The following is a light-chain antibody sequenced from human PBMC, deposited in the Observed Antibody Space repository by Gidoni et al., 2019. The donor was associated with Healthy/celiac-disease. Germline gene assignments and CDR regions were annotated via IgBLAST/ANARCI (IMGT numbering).Light chain of an antibody. CDR3: QQYDNLPFT. J-gene: IGKJ4*01. V-gene: IGKV1-33*01. CDR1: QDISNY. CDR2: DAS. Sequence: DIQMTQSPSSLSASVGDRVTITCQASQDISNYLNWYQQKPGKAPKHLIYDASNLETGVPSRFSGSGSGTDFTFTISSLQPEDIATYYCQQYDNLPFTFGGGTKVEIK.